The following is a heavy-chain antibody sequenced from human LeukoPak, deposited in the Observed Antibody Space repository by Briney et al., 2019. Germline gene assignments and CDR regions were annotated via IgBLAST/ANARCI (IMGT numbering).Heavy chain of an antibody. D-gene: IGHD6-13*01. V-gene: IGHV3-23*01. Sequence: SGGSLGLSCAASGFTFSSYAMTWVRQAPGKGLEWVSAISGSGGGTYYADSVKGRFTISRDNSKNTLYLQMNSLRAEDTAVYYCAKGIGAASDYWGQGTLVTVSS. CDR1: GFTFSSYA. CDR2: ISGSGGGT. CDR3: AKGIGAASDY. J-gene: IGHJ4*02.